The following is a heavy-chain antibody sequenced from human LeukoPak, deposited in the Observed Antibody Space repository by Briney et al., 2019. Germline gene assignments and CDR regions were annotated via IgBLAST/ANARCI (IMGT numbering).Heavy chain of an antibody. V-gene: IGHV3-74*01. J-gene: IGHJ5*02. CDR1: GFTFRNYA. Sequence: GGSLTLFCDVSGFTFRNYAMSWVRQAPGKGLVWVSRINSDGSSTSYADSVKGRFTIPRDNAKNTLYLQMNSLRAEDTAVYYCARLWNNLAPWGQGTLATVSS. CDR3: ARLWNNLAP. D-gene: IGHD1/OR15-1a*01. CDR2: INSDGSST.